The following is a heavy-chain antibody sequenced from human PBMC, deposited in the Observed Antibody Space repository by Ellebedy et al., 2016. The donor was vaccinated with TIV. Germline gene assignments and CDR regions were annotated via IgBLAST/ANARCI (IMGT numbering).Heavy chain of an antibody. Sequence: AASVKVSCKASGYTFTSYAMHWVRQAPGQRLEWMGWINAGNGNTNYAQKLQGRVTMTTDTSTSTAYMELRSLRSDDTAVYYCAREKETRGYCSSTSCYDGYSYGMYYYYGMDVWGQGTTVTVSS. CDR2: INAGNGNT. CDR3: AREKETRGYCSSTSCYDGYSYGMYYYYGMDV. J-gene: IGHJ6*02. D-gene: IGHD2-2*01. CDR1: GYTFTSYA. V-gene: IGHV1-3*01.